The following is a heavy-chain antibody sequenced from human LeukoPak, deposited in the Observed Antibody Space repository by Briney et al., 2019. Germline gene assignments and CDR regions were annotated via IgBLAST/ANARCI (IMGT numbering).Heavy chain of an antibody. CDR2: IWYDGSNK. D-gene: IGHD3-22*01. Sequence: PGRSLRLSCAASGFTFSSYGMHWVRQAPGKGLEWVAVIWYDGSNKYYADSVKGRFTISRDNSKNTLYLQMNSLRAEDTAVYYCARGTAYYYDSSGYEPFDYWGQGTQVTVSS. V-gene: IGHV3-33*01. J-gene: IGHJ4*02. CDR3: ARGTAYYYDSSGYEPFDY. CDR1: GFTFSSYG.